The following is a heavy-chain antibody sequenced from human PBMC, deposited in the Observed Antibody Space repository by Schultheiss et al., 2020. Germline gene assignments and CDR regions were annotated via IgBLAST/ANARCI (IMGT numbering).Heavy chain of an antibody. D-gene: IGHD1-7*01. V-gene: IGHV5-51*01. Sequence: GESLKISCKGSGYSFTSYWIGWVRQMPGKGLEWMGIIYPDDSDTRYSPSFQGQVTISADKSTNTAHLQWSSLKASDTAMYYCTRRQGQGELYYWGQGTLVTVSS. J-gene: IGHJ4*02. CDR1: GYSFTSYW. CDR2: IYPDDSDT. CDR3: TRRQGQGELYY.